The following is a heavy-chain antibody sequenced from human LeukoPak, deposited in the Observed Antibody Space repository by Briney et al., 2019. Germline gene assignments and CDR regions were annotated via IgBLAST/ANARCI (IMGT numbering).Heavy chain of an antibody. V-gene: IGHV4-59*01. J-gene: IGHJ5*02. D-gene: IGHD6-19*01. CDR1: GGPISSYY. CDR2: IYYSGST. CDR3: ARDGSGSGWYNDNWFDP. Sequence: NPSETLSLTCTVSGGPISSYYWSWIRQPPGKGLEWIGYIYYSGSTNYNPSLKSRVTISVDTSKNQFSLKLSSVTAADTAVYYCARDGSGSGWYNDNWFDPWGQGTLVTVSS.